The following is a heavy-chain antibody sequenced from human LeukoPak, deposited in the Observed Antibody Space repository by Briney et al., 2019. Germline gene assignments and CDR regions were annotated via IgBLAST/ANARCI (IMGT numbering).Heavy chain of an antibody. CDR3: ARRDPTVTTTGSGGLDI. CDR1: GFTFDDYA. Sequence: GGSLRLSCAASGFTFDDYAMHWVRQAPGRGLVWVSRINSDGSTINYADSVKGRFTISRDNAKNTLYLQMNSLRAEDTAVYYCARRDPTVTTTGSGGLDIWGQGTMVTVSS. V-gene: IGHV3-74*01. J-gene: IGHJ3*02. CDR2: INSDGSTI. D-gene: IGHD4-17*01.